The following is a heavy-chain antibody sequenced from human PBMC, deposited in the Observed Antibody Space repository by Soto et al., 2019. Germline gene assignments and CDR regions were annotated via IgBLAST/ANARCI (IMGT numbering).Heavy chain of an antibody. CDR2: IIPIFGTT. J-gene: IGHJ5*02. D-gene: IGHD5-12*01. V-gene: IGHV1-69*15. Sequence: QVHLVQSGAEVKKPGSSVNVSCKASGGTFSNYAITWVRQAPGQGLEWVGRIIPIFGTTNVAQKFQGRVTITADVSTTTAYMELSGLRSDDTAVYYCAKDGGADGYFGNWLDPWGQGTLVTVSS. CDR3: AKDGGADGYFGNWLDP. CDR1: GGTFSNYA.